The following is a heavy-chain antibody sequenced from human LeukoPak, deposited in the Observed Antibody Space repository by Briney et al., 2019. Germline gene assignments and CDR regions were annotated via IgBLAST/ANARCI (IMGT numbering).Heavy chain of an antibody. D-gene: IGHD3-10*01. CDR3: ARDKVRGIVWGAADDALDV. CDR2: IHYDGGFD. J-gene: IGHJ3*01. Sequence: GGSLRLSCEASGVTFNGSGIHWVRQAPGKGLEWVAFIHYDGGFDYYLDSVKGRFTVSRDSSKYIVYLQMDDLRAEDTAVYYCARDKVRGIVWGAADDALDVWGQGTMVTVSS. V-gene: IGHV3-30*02. CDR1: GVTFNGSG.